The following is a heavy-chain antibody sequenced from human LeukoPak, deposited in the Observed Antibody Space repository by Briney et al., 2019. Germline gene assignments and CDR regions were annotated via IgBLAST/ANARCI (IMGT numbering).Heavy chain of an antibody. CDR1: GFMFHDYA. V-gene: IGHV3-43*02. D-gene: IGHD6-19*01. Sequence: GGSLTLSCAAPGFMFHDYAIHWVRQAPGKGLEWVSLISGDGGSTFYADSVKGRFTISRDNSKNSLYLQMNSLRSDDTALYYCARESESSGWYDYWGQGTLVTVSS. J-gene: IGHJ4*02. CDR2: ISGDGGST. CDR3: ARESESSGWYDY.